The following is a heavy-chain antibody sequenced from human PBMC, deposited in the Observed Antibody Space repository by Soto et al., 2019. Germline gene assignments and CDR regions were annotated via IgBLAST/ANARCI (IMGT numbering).Heavy chain of an antibody. J-gene: IGHJ3*02. CDR1: GGSISSGGYY. V-gene: IGHV4-31*03. Sequence: QVQLQESGPGLVKPSQTLSLTCTVSGGSISSGGYYWSWIRQHPGKGLEWIGYIYYSASTYYNPYLKSRVTLSVDTSKNQFSLKLSSVTAADTAVYYCASLKGYCGVYCSNAFDIWGQGTMVTVSS. CDR2: IYYSAST. D-gene: IGHD2-21*02. CDR3: ASLKGYCGVYCSNAFDI.